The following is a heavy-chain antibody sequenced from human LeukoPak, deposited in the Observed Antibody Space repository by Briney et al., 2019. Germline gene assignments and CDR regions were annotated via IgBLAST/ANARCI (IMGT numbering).Heavy chain of an antibody. CDR2: FHYSGST. V-gene: IGHV4-59*08. CDR1: GDSVLRYY. Sequence: SETLSLTRIGSGDSVLRYYWSWIRQSPGKGLEWIAFFHYSGSTNYNPSRKSRVSISIATTSNQFPRMLSSVTAADTAVYYCAKHLGAMTSFFDYCGQRTLVTVSS. J-gene: IGHJ4*02. CDR3: AKHLGAMTSFFDY. D-gene: IGHD5-12*01.